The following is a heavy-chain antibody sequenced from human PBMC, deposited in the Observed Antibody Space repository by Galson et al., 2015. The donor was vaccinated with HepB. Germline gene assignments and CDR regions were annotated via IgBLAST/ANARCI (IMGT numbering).Heavy chain of an antibody. CDR1: GFTFSSYS. V-gene: IGHV3-48*02. CDR2: ISSGSSTI. J-gene: IGHJ3*02. D-gene: IGHD2-15*01. Sequence: SLRLSCAASGFTFSSYSMNWVRQAPGKGLEWVSYISSGSSTIYYADSVKGRFTISRDNAKSSLYLQMNSLRDEDTAVYYCARVGYCYSGTCYSSAYDAFDIWGRGTMVTVSA. CDR3: ARVGYCYSGTCYSSAYDAFDI.